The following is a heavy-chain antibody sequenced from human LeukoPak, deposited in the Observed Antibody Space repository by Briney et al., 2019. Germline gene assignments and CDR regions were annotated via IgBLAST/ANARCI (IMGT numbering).Heavy chain of an antibody. CDR2: IYYSGST. Sequence: SETLSLTCTVSGGSMSSYYWSWIRLPPGKGLEYIGYIYYSGSTYYNPSLKSRVTISVDTSKSQFSLKLSSVTTADTAVYYCAREGNTVVYWGQGTLVTVSS. CDR3: AREGNTVVY. J-gene: IGHJ4*02. CDR1: GGSMSSYY. V-gene: IGHV4-59*12. D-gene: IGHD2-15*01.